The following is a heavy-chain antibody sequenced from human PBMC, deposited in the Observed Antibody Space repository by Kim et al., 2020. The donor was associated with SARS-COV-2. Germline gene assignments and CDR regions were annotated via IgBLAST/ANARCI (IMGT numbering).Heavy chain of an antibody. J-gene: IGHJ4*02. CDR3: ARDDREATSDC. Sequence: GGSLRLSCAASGFPFSGYWMTWYRQAPGRGLEWVANMDQDGSGKYYVDSVKGRFTISRDNAKNSLYLQMNSLRAEDTAVYYCARDDREATSDCWGQGTLVIVSS. CDR1: GFPFSGYW. D-gene: IGHD5-12*01. CDR2: MDQDGSGK. V-gene: IGHV3-7*01.